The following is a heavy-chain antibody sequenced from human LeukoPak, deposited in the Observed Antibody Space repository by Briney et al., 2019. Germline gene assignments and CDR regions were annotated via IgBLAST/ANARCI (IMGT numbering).Heavy chain of an antibody. V-gene: IGHV4-61*10. CDR3: ARYVWGSYPTFEDY. CDR1: GGSISSGSYY. Sequence: SQTLSLTCTVSGGSISSGSYYWSWIRQPAGKGLEWIGYIYYSGSTNYNPSLKSRVTISVDTSKNQFSLKLSSVTAADTAVYYCARYVWGSYPTFEDYWGQGTLVTVSS. CDR2: IYYSGST. D-gene: IGHD3-16*02. J-gene: IGHJ4*02.